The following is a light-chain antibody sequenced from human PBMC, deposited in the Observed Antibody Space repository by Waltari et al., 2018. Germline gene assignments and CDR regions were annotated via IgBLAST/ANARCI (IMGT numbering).Light chain of an antibody. CDR1: QNLSSNF. CDR2: GAA. V-gene: IGKV3-20*01. CDR3: QQYGTSPYT. J-gene: IGKJ2*01. Sequence: IVSTQSPGTLSLSPGDKARLSCKASQNLSSNFLAWYRPRPGQPPGLLIHGAAKCAAGIPDTFSGSGSGTDFTLTISRLEAEDSAVYYCQQYGTSPYTFGQGTKVEIK.